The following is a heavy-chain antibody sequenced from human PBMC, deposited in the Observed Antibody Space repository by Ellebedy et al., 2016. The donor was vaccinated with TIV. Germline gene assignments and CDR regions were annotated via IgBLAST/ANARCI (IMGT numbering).Heavy chain of an antibody. J-gene: IGHJ6*02. D-gene: IGHD2-21*01. V-gene: IGHV3-66*01. CDR3: ARERRFCGNECFLYYYYGMDV. Sequence: GGSLRLSCAASGFTVSSNYMTWVRQAPGKGLEWVSVIYSGDTTYYADSVRGRFTISRDNSKNTLYLLMNSLRTEDTAVYYCARERRFCGNECFLYYYYGMDVWGQGTTVTVSS. CDR2: IYSGDTT. CDR1: GFTVSSNY.